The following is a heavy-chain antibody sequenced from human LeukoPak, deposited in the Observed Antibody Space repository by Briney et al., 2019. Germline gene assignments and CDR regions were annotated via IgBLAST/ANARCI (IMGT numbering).Heavy chain of an antibody. V-gene: IGHV4-59*01. D-gene: IGHD2-2*01. CDR3: ARTTEDCSSTSCYQYWFDP. CDR1: GGSIGSFY. CDR2: IYYSGST. J-gene: IGHJ5*02. Sequence: PSETLSLTCTVSGGSIGSFYWSWIRQPPGKGLEWIGYIYYSGSTSYNPSLKSRVTISVDTSKNQISLKVRSVTAADTAVYYCARTTEDCSSTSCYQYWFDPWGQGTLVTVSS.